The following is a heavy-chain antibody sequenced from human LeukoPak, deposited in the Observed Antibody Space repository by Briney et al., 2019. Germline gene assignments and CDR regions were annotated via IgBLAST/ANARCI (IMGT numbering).Heavy chain of an antibody. CDR1: GLTFSTYA. V-gene: IGHV3-48*04. CDR3: TRRLSV. D-gene: IGHD2/OR15-2a*01. J-gene: IGHJ4*02. CDR2: ITSDSSTI. Sequence: GGSLRLSCAVSGLTFSTYAMNWMRQAPGKGPEWVSYITSDSSTIYYADSVKGRFTVSRDNAKNSLYLQMNSLRVEDTAVYYCTRRLSVWGQGTLVTVSS.